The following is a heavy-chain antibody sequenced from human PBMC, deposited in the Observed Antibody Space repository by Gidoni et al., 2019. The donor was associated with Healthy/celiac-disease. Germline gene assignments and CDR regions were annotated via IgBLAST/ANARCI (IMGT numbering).Heavy chain of an antibody. CDR1: GDSVSSNSAA. V-gene: IGHV6-1*01. Sequence: QVQLQQSGPGLVKPSQTLSLTCAISGDSVSSNSAAWNWIRQSPSRGLEWLGRTYYRSKWYNDYAVSVKSRITINPDTSKNQFSLQLNSVTPEDTAVYYCARDLLGYDILTGSAYGMDVWGQGTTVTVSS. CDR3: ARDLLGYDILTGSAYGMDV. D-gene: IGHD3-9*01. J-gene: IGHJ6*02. CDR2: TYYRSKWYN.